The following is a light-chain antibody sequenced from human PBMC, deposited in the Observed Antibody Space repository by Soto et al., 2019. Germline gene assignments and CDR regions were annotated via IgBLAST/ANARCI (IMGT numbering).Light chain of an antibody. V-gene: IGKV3-20*01. J-gene: IGKJ4*01. CDR2: DAS. CDR1: QTVRNNY. Sequence: EFVLTQSPGTLSLSPGERATLPCRASQTVRNNYLAWSQQKPGQAPRLLIYDASSRATGIPDRFSGGGSGTDFTLTISRLEPEDFAVYYCQQFSSYPLTFGGGTKVDIK. CDR3: QQFSSYPLT.